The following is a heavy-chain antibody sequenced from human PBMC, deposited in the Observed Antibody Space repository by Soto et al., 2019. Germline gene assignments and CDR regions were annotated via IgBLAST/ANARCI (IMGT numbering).Heavy chain of an antibody. J-gene: IGHJ4*02. CDR3: ATRVGSVGVLDY. CDR1: GYTFTNDF. CDR2: INPSGSST. D-gene: IGHD1-26*01. Sequence: ASVKVSCKASGYTFTNDFMHWVRQAPGQGLEWMGIINPSGSSTTYAQKFQGRVTMTRDTSTSTLYKELRSLRSEDTAVYYCATRVGSVGVLDYWGLGTLVTVSA. V-gene: IGHV1-46*01.